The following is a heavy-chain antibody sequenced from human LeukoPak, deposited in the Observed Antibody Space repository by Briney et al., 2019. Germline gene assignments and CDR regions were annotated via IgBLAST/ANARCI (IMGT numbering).Heavy chain of an antibody. D-gene: IGHD3-16*02. J-gene: IGHJ4*02. CDR1: GGSISSYY. CDR2: IYYSGST. Sequence: TTSETLSLTCTVSGGSISSYYWSWIRQPPGKGLEWVGYIYYSGSTNYNPSLKSRVTISVDTSKNQFSLKLSSVTAADTAVYYCARHRYDYVWGSYRFDYWGQGTLVTVSS. CDR3: ARHRYDYVWGSYRFDY. V-gene: IGHV4-59*08.